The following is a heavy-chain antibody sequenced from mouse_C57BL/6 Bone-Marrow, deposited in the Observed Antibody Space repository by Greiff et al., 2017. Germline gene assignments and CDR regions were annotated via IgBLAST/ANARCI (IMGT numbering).Heavy chain of an antibody. J-gene: IGHJ4*01. CDR3: TTWGRYYYAMDY. Sequence: VQLQQSGAELVRPGASVKLSCTASGFNINDAYMPWVKQSPEQGLEWIGWIDPENGDTEYASKFQGKVTITADTSSNTAYLQLSSLTSEDTAVYYCTTWGRYYYAMDYWGQGTSVTVSS. V-gene: IGHV14-4*01. CDR2: IDPENGDT. CDR1: GFNINDAY.